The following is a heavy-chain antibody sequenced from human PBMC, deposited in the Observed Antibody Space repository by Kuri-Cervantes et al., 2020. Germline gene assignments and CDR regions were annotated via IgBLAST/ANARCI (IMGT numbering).Heavy chain of an antibody. CDR1: GFTFSSYE. Sequence: GGSLRLSCAASGFTFSSYEMNWVRQAPGKGLEWVTVISYDGSNTYYADSVKGRFTISRDNSKDTLYLQMNSLRAEDTAVYYCAKGDPTQWLVRLDYWGQGTLVTVSS. D-gene: IGHD6-19*01. V-gene: IGHV3-30*18. CDR3: AKGDPTQWLVRLDY. CDR2: ISYDGSNT. J-gene: IGHJ4*02.